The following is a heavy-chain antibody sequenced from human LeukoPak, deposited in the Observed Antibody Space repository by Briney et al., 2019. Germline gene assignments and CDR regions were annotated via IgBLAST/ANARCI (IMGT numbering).Heavy chain of an antibody. J-gene: IGHJ4*02. CDR1: GYTFTGYY. CDR2: INPNSGGT. D-gene: IGHD3-16*02. CDR3: ARDVDMITFGGVIVRVNYFDY. V-gene: IGHV1-2*02. Sequence: GASVKVSCKASGYTFTGYYMHWVRQAPGQGLEWMEWINPNSGGTNYAQKFQGRVTMTRDTSISTAYMELSRLRSDDTAVYYCARDVDMITFGGVIVRVNYFDYWGQGTLVTVSS.